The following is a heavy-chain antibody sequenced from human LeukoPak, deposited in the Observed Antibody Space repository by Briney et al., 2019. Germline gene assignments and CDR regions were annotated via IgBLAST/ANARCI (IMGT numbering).Heavy chain of an antibody. CDR2: ISSSSSTI. J-gene: IGHJ4*02. D-gene: IGHD1-26*01. CDR3: ARGSGSSDFDY. V-gene: IGHV3-48*01. Sequence: GGSLRLSCAASGFTFSSYSMNWVRQAPGKGLEWVSYISSSSSTIYYADSVKGRFSISRDNAKNSLYLQMNSLRAEDTAVYYCARGSGSSDFDYWGQGTLVTVSS. CDR1: GFTFSSYS.